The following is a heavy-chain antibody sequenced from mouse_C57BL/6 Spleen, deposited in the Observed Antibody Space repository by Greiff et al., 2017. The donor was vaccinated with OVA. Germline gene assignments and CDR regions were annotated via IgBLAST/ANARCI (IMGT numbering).Heavy chain of an antibody. Sequence: QVQLQQPGAELVKPGASVKLSCKASGYTFTSYWMHWVKQRPGQGLEWIGMIHPNSGSTNYNEKFKSKATLTVDKSSSTAYMQLSSLTSEDSAVYYCARGDGYWRYFDVWGTGTTITVSS. V-gene: IGHV1-64*01. CDR2: IHPNSGST. CDR3: ARGDGYWRYFDV. CDR1: GYTFTSYW. D-gene: IGHD2-3*01. J-gene: IGHJ1*03.